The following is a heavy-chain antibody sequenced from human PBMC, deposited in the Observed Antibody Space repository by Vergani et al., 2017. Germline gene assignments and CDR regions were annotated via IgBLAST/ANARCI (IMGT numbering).Heavy chain of an antibody. D-gene: IGHD3-9*01. CDR1: GFSIDNGYY. CDR2: SYRTGRT. V-gene: IGHV4-38-2*01. Sequence: QVQLQESGPGLVKPSETLSLTCAVSGFSIDNGYYWDWIRQPPGKGLEWIGSSYRTGRTHFNPSLKSRVTISVDTSNNHFSLRLNSLTAAHTAVYYCARRSGIVYDIFSGTQYFFDFWGQGTLVTVSS. CDR3: ARRSGIVYDIFSGTQYFFDF. J-gene: IGHJ4*02.